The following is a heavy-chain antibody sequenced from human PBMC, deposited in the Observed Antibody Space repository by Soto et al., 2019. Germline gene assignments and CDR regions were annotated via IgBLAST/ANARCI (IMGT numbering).Heavy chain of an antibody. D-gene: IGHD2-2*01. Sequence: SQTLSLTCAISGDSVSSNSAAWNWVRQSPSRGLEWLGRTYYRSKWYNDYAVSVKSRITINPDTSKNQFSLQLNSVTPEDTAVYYCARAGQPVLSSGMFDPLGQGTLVTVSS. J-gene: IGHJ5*02. CDR3: ARAGQPVLSSGMFDP. CDR1: GDSVSSNSAA. CDR2: TYYRSKWYN. V-gene: IGHV6-1*01.